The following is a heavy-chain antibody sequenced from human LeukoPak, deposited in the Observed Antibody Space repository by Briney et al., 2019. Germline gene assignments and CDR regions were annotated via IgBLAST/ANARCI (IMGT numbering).Heavy chain of an antibody. CDR3: AKPLPGVRTKHALDI. CDR2: IRSEAENSAT. V-gene: IGHV3-73*01. CDR1: GLTLSGSA. J-gene: IGHJ3*02. D-gene: IGHD3-3*01. Sequence: GGSLRLSCAASGLTLSGSAMQWVRQAPGKGLEWVGRIRSEAENSATALAASVKGRFTISRGDSKNMVYLQLDSLKAEDTAVYYCAKPLPGVRTKHALDICGRGTLVTVAS.